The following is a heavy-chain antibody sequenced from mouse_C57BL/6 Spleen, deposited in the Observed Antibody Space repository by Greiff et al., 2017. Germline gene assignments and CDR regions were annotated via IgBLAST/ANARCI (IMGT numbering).Heavy chain of an antibody. CDR1: GFSLTSYG. Sequence: VQLVESGPGLVQPSQSLSITCTVSGFSLTSYGVHWVRQSPGKGLEWLGVIWSGGSTDYNAAFISRLSISKDNSKSQVFFKMNSLQADDTAIYYCARNWDSYDGYYYAMDYWGQGTSVTVSS. CDR3: ARNWDSYDGYYYAMDY. D-gene: IGHD2-3*01. CDR2: IWSGGST. J-gene: IGHJ4*01. V-gene: IGHV2-2*01.